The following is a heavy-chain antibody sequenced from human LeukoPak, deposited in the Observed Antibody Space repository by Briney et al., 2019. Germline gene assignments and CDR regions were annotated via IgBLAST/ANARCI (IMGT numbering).Heavy chain of an antibody. J-gene: IGHJ4*02. CDR1: GFTFSSYG. Sequence: PGRSLRLSCAASGFTFSSYGMHWVRQAPGKGLEWVAVISYDGSNKYYADSVKGRFTISRDNSKNTLYLQMNSLRAEETAVYYCAVDIVVVVAATDFDYWGQGTLVTVSS. D-gene: IGHD2-15*01. CDR3: AVDIVVVVAATDFDY. CDR2: ISYDGSNK. V-gene: IGHV3-30*03.